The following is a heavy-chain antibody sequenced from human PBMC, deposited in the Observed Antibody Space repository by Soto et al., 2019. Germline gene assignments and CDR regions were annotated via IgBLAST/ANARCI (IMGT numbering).Heavy chain of an antibody. CDR1: GFIFGSYA. J-gene: IGHJ6*02. CDR2: ISASGDFT. D-gene: IGHD2-2*03. Sequence: GGSLRLSCAASGFIFGSYAMGWVRQAPGNGLEWVSDISASGDFTFYADSVKGRFTISRDNSKNTLYLQMNSLRADDTAVYFCAKEDGYCSSSSCPFGLDVWGQGTTVTV. V-gene: IGHV3-23*01. CDR3: AKEDGYCSSSSCPFGLDV.